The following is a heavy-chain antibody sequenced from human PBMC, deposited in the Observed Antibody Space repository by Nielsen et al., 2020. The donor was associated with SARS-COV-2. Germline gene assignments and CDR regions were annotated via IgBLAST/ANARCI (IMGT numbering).Heavy chain of an antibody. Sequence: GGSLRLSCAASGFTFGDAIIHWVRQASGKGLEWVGRIRSKTNNYETSYAASVKCRFTISRDESKNMAYLQMSRLKTDDTAVYYCKHYYDMDVWGQGTTVTVSS. CDR1: GFTFGDAI. J-gene: IGHJ6*02. CDR2: IRSKTNNYET. D-gene: IGHD2-21*01. CDR3: KHYYDMDV. V-gene: IGHV3-73*01.